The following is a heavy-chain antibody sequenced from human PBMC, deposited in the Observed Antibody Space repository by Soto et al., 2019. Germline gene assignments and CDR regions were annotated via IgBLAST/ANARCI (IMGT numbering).Heavy chain of an antibody. D-gene: IGHD6-19*01. CDR2: IYSGGST. CDR1: GFTVSSNY. V-gene: IGHV3-53*01. CDR3: ARIRLAGTGYYFDY. Sequence: GGSLRLSCAASGFTVSSNYMSWVRQAPGKGLEWVSVIYSGGSTYYADSVKGRFTISRDNSKNTLYLQMNSLRAEDTAVYYCARIRLAGTGYYFDYWGQGTLVTVSS. J-gene: IGHJ4*02.